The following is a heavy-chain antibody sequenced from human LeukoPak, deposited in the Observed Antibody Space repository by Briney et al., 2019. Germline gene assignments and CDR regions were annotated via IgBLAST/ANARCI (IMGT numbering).Heavy chain of an antibody. D-gene: IGHD3-10*01. V-gene: IGHV3-15*01. CDR3: TTEPHIPYYYGSGSLGY. CDR2: IQSKTDGGTT. CDR1: GFTFSNAW. Sequence: GGSLRLSLAASGFTFSNAWMSWVRQAPGKGLEWVGRIQSKTDGGTTDYAAPVKGRFTISRDDSKNTLYLQMNSLKTEDTAVYYCTTEPHIPYYYGSGSLGYWGQGTLVTVSS. J-gene: IGHJ4*02.